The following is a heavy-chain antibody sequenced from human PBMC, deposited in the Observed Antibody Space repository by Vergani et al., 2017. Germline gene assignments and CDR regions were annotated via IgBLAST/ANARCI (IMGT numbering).Heavy chain of an antibody. CDR1: GFTFSSYG. CDR3: ARGYCSSTSCYFRT. CDR2: IWYDGSNK. D-gene: IGHD2-2*01. J-gene: IGHJ4*02. Sequence: QVQLVESGGGVVQPGRSLRLSCAASGFTFSSYGMHWVRQAPGKGLEWVAVIWYDGSNKYYAASVKGRFTIPRDNSKNSLYLQMNSLRAEDTAVYYCARGYCSSTSCYFRTWGQGTLVTVSS. V-gene: IGHV3-33*01.